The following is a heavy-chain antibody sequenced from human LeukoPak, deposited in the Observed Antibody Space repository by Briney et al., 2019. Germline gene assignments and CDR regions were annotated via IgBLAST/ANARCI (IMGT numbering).Heavy chain of an antibody. CDR3: ARGESSDY. J-gene: IGHJ4*02. V-gene: IGHV4-38-2*02. Sequence: SETLSLTCTVSGYSISSGYYWGWIRQPPGKGQEWIGSIYHSGSTYYNPSLKSRVTISVDTSKNQFSLKLSSVTAADTAVYYCARGESSDYWGQGTLVTVSS. CDR1: GYSISSGYY. CDR2: IYHSGST.